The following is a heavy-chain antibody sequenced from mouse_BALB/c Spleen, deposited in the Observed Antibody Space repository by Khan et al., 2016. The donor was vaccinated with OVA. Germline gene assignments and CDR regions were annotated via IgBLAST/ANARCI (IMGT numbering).Heavy chain of an antibody. CDR3: ARHDYGGFTY. CDR2: IDPSNSET. CDR1: GDTLKNDG. Sequence: QVQLQQSGPELVRNGGGVRREGKAGGDTLKNDGMHWVKQRPGQGLEWIGMIDPSNSETRLNQKFKDKATLTVDKSSNTAYMQLSSLTSEDSAVYYCARHDYGGFTYWGQGTLVTVSA. J-gene: IGHJ3*01. V-gene: IGHV1S127*01. D-gene: IGHD2-4*01.